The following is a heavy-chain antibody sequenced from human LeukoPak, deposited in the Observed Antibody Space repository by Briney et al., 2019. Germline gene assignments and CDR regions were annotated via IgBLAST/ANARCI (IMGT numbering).Heavy chain of an antibody. V-gene: IGHV4-39*07. J-gene: IGHJ5*02. CDR1: GGSISSSSYY. D-gene: IGHD3-3*01. CDR2: IYYSGST. CDR3: ARGLIFGVVIMRWAKNWFDP. Sequence: SETLSLTCTVSGGSISSSSYYWGWIRQPPGKGLEWIGSIYYSGSTYYNPSLKSRVTISVDTSKNQFSLKLSSVTAADTAVYYCARGLIFGVVIMRWAKNWFDPWGQGTLVTVSS.